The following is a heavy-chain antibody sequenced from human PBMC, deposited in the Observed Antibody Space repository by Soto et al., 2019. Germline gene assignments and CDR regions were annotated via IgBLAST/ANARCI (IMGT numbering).Heavy chain of an antibody. CDR2: IYYSGST. V-gene: IGHV4-30-4*01. J-gene: IGHJ5*02. CDR3: ARVSLWVGLWSGYFSGNWFDP. CDR1: GGSISSGDYY. D-gene: IGHD3-3*01. Sequence: SETLSLTCTVSGGSISSGDYYWSWIRQPPGKGLEWIGYIYYSGSTYYNPSLKSRVTISVDTSKNQFSLKLSSVTAADTAVYYCARVSLWVGLWSGYFSGNWFDPWGQGTLVTVSS.